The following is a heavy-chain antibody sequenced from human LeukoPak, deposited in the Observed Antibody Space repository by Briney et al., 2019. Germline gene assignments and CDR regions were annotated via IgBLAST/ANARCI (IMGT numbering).Heavy chain of an antibody. D-gene: IGHD3-22*01. Sequence: SETLSLTCTVSGGSISSSSYYWGWIRQPPGKGLEWIGSIYYSGSTYYNPSLKSRVTISVDTSKNQFSLKLSSVTAADTAVNYCARHSGGRYYYDSSGLDYWGQGTLVTVSS. CDR1: GGSISSSSYY. J-gene: IGHJ4*02. CDR2: IYYSGST. V-gene: IGHV4-39*01. CDR3: ARHSGGRYYYDSSGLDY.